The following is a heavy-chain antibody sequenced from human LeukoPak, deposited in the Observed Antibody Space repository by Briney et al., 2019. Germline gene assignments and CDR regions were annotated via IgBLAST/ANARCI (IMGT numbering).Heavy chain of an antibody. J-gene: IGHJ4*02. D-gene: IGHD2-15*01. CDR2: ILATGST. CDR1: TASISNYY. Sequence: SETLSLTCTVSTASISNYYWIWIRQSADKGREWIGRILATGSTNYHPSLRTRITISADTTKNQISLRLTSMTAADTALYYCTRVPRYFSGERGYVDWGERTLVTVSS. CDR3: TRVPRYFSGERGYVD. V-gene: IGHV4-4*07.